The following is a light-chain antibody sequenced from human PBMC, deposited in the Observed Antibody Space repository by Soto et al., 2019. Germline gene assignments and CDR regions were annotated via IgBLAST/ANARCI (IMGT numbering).Light chain of an antibody. J-gene: IGKJ2*01. CDR3: QQYGSSPPYT. CDR2: AAS. CDR1: RSFASSY. V-gene: IGKV3-20*01. Sequence: DMVLTQSPGTLSLSPGERATLSCRASRSFASSYLGWYQQKPGQAPRLLWYAASKRATGIPDRFSGSGSGTDFTLTINRLEPEDSAVYYCQQYGSSPPYTFGQGTKVEI.